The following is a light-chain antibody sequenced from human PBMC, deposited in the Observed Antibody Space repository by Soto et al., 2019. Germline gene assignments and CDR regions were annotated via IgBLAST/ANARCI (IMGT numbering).Light chain of an antibody. V-gene: IGKV3-11*01. J-gene: IGKJ4*01. Sequence: EIVLTQSPATLSLSPGERATLSCRASQSVSSYLAWYQQKPGQAPSLLIYDASNRATGIPARLSGSGSGTDFTLTISSLEPEDFAVYYCQQRSNWPPTFGGGTEVEIK. CDR3: QQRSNWPPT. CDR2: DAS. CDR1: QSVSSY.